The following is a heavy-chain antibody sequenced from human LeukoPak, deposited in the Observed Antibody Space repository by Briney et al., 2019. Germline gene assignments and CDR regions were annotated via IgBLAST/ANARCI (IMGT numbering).Heavy chain of an antibody. J-gene: IGHJ4*02. CDR1: GFTLSSYA. CDR2: ISNSADRT. D-gene: IGHD1-1*01. V-gene: IGHV3-23*01. Sequence: PGGSLRLSCAASGFTLSSYAMTWVRQAPGKGLEWVSSISNSADRTHYADSVKGRFTISRDNSKNTLSLQMNSLRAEDTAVYYCAQNWNDDCWGQGTLVTVSS. CDR3: AQNWNDDC.